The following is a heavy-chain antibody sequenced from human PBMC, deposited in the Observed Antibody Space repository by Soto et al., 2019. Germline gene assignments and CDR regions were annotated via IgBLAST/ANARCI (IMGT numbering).Heavy chain of an antibody. CDR2: INPSGGST. Sequence: GASVKVSCKASGYTFTSYYMHWVRQAPGQGLEWMGIINPSGGSTRYAQKFQGRVTMTRDTSTSTVYMELSSLRSEDTAVYYCARVRVPAALLYYYGMDVWGQGTTVTVSS. J-gene: IGHJ6*02. V-gene: IGHV1-46*01. CDR1: GYTFTSYY. D-gene: IGHD2-2*02. CDR3: ARVRVPAALLYYYGMDV.